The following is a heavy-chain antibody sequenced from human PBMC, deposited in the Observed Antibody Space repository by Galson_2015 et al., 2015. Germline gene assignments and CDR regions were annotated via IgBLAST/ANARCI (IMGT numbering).Heavy chain of an antibody. CDR3: ARQILDYDFWSGYYPTNFDY. Sequence: SLRLSCAASEFTLSSYYMSWVRQAPGKGLEWVSSISSTTTYIYYADSVKGRFTISRDNAKNSLYLQMKSLGAEDTAVYYCARQILDYDFWSGYYPTNFDYWGQGTLVTVS. J-gene: IGHJ4*02. CDR1: EFTLSSYY. CDR2: ISSTTTYI. D-gene: IGHD3-3*01. V-gene: IGHV3-21*01.